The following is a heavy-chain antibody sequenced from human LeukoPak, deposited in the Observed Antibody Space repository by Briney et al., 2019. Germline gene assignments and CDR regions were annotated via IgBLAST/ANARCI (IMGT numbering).Heavy chain of an antibody. CDR3: AGTQLWLGY. Sequence: SETLSLTCAVYGGSFSGYYWSWIRQPPGKGLEWIGEINHSGSNNYNPSLKSRVTISVDTSKNQFSLKLSSVTAADTAVYYCAGTQLWLGYWGQGTLVTVSS. J-gene: IGHJ4*02. CDR1: GGSFSGYY. CDR2: INHSGSN. D-gene: IGHD5-18*01. V-gene: IGHV4-34*01.